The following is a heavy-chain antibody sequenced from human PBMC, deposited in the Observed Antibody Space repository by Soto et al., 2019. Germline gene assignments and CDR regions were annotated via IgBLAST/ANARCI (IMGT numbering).Heavy chain of an antibody. CDR1: GYTFTSYA. J-gene: IGHJ5*02. D-gene: IGHD3-3*01. CDR2: MNANSGNT. Sequence: ASVKVSCKASGYTFTSYAMHWVRQAPGQRLEWMGWMNANSGNTSYAQKFQGRVTMTRNTSISTAYMELSSLRSEDTAVYYCARGFYDFWSGYYSKLINWFDPWGQGAQVTAPQ. V-gene: IGHV1-8*02. CDR3: ARGFYDFWSGYYSKLINWFDP.